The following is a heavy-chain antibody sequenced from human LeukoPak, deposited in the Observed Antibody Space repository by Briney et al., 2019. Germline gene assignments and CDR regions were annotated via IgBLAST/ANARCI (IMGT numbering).Heavy chain of an antibody. CDR2: ISAKSGVT. Sequence: ASVKVSCKTSGYTFTDYYVHWVRQAPGQGLEWMGWISAKSGVTDYAQKLQGRVTLTRDTSISTTYMELSRLTSDDTAVYYCARGIRRTYYYYGMDVWGQGTTVIVSS. CDR3: ARGIRRTYYYYGMDV. V-gene: IGHV1-2*02. D-gene: IGHD3-10*01. J-gene: IGHJ6*02. CDR1: GYTFTDYY.